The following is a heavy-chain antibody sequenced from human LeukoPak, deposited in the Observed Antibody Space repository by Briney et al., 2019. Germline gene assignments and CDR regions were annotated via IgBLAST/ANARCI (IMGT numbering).Heavy chain of an antibody. V-gene: IGHV1-8*01. CDR1: GYTFTSYD. D-gene: IGHD6-13*01. CDR3: ARGRYSSSWYDNWFDP. Sequence: ASVKVSCMASGYTFTSYDINWVRQATGQGLEWMGWMNPNSGNTGYAQKFQGRVTMTRNTSISTAYMELSSLRSEDTAVYYCARGRYSSSWYDNWFDPWGQGTLVTVSS. J-gene: IGHJ5*02. CDR2: MNPNSGNT.